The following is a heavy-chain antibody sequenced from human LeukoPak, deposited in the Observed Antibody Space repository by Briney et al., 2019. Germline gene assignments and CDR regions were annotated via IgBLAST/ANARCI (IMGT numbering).Heavy chain of an antibody. CDR3: AREGVRFGEYPPTIDY. CDR1: GFTVSSNY. D-gene: IGHD3-10*01. J-gene: IGHJ4*02. V-gene: IGHV3-53*01. Sequence: GGSLRLSCAASGFTVSSNYMSWVRQAPGKGLEWVSVIYSGGSTYYADSVKGRFTISRDNSKNTLYLQMNSLRAEDTAVYYCAREGVRFGEYPPTIDYWGQGTLVTVSS. CDR2: IYSGGST.